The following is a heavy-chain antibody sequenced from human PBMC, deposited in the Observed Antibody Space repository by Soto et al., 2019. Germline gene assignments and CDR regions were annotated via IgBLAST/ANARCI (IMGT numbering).Heavy chain of an antibody. Sequence: QVQLVQSGAEVKKPGSSVKVSCKASGGTFLSSSFSWVRQAPGQRLEWMGRITPFLGTPNYAQQFHGRVTIIADKSTSTVYMELMTQSSEDTAVYYCARDGGITGTTEGYFDYWGQGTLVTVSS. CDR1: GGTFLSSS. J-gene: IGHJ4*02. D-gene: IGHD1-7*01. CDR2: ITPFLGTP. V-gene: IGHV1-69*08. CDR3: ARDGGITGTTEGYFDY.